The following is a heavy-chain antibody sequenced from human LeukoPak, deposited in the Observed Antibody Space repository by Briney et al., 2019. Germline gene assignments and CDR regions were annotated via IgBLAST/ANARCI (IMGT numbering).Heavy chain of an antibody. CDR3: ARGRGSYPPYFDY. CDR2: ISSNGVST. CDR1: GFTFSNYA. Sequence: GGSLRLSCAASGFTFSNYAIHWVRQAPGRGLEYVSGISSNGVSTYYGNSVKGRFTISRDNSKSTLYLQMGGLRADDMAVYYCARGRGSYPPYFDYWGQGTLVTVSS. D-gene: IGHD1-26*01. V-gene: IGHV3-64*01. J-gene: IGHJ4*02.